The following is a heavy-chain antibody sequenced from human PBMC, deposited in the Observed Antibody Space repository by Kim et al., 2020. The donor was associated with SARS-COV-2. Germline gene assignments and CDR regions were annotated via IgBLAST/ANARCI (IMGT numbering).Heavy chain of an antibody. V-gene: IGHV4-4*06. D-gene: IGHD2-8*01. Sequence: GRVTMSVDTSKNQFSLKLSSVTAADTAVYYCAREGYCTNGVCYTGWFDPWGQGTLVTVSS. J-gene: IGHJ5*02. CDR3: AREGYCTNGVCYTGWFDP.